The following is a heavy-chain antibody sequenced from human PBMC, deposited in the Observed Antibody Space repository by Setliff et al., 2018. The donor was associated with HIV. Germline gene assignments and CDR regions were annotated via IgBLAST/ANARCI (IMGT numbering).Heavy chain of an antibody. J-gene: IGHJ6*03. Sequence: SETLSLTCTVTGGSISSGGFYWTWIRQHPGKGLEWIGYIYNTGSTYHSPSLESRVTISIDTSKNQFSLKLSSVTAADTAVYFCARVPPRIAVAGLYMDVWGKGTTVTVSS. CDR3: ARVPPRIAVAGLYMDV. CDR1: GGSISSGGFY. D-gene: IGHD6-19*01. V-gene: IGHV4-31*03. CDR2: IYNTGST.